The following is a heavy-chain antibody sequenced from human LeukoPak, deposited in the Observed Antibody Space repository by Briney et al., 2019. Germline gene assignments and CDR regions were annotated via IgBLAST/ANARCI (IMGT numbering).Heavy chain of an antibody. D-gene: IGHD3-3*01. CDR1: GFTVSRDY. CDR2: IYSGGST. V-gene: IGHV3-66*01. CDR3: AKGSKEVLFTRDHHMDV. Sequence: GGSLRLSCAASGFTVSRDYMSWVRQAPGKGLEWVSVIYSGGSTYYADSVKGRFTISRDNSKNTLYLQMNSLRAEDTAVYYCAKGSKEVLFTRDHHMDVWGKGTTVT. J-gene: IGHJ6*03.